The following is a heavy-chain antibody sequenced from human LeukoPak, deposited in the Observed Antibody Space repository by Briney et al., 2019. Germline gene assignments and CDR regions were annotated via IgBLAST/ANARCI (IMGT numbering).Heavy chain of an antibody. CDR2: IKQDGSEK. V-gene: IGHV3-7*01. J-gene: IGHJ4*02. Sequence: GGPLRLSCAASGFTFSSYWMSWVRQAAGKGLEWVANIKQDGSEKYYVDSVKGRFTISRDNAKNSLYLQMNSLRAEDTAVYYCARDERSGYPDYWGQGTLVTVSS. CDR1: GFTFSSYW. CDR3: ARDERSGYPDY. D-gene: IGHD3-3*01.